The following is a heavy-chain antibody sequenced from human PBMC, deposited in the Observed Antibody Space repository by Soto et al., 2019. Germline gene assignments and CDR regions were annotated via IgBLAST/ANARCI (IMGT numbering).Heavy chain of an antibody. V-gene: IGHV1-3*01. CDR3: ARVQSKIAARPNDAFEI. CDR2: INAGNGNT. CDR1: GYTFTSYA. Sequence: ASVKVSCKASGYTFTSYAMHWVRQAPGQRLEWMGWINAGNGNTKYSQKFQGRVTITRDTSASTAYMELSSLRSEDTAVYYCARVQSKIAARPNDAFEIWGQGTMVTGSS. J-gene: IGHJ3*02. D-gene: IGHD6-6*01.